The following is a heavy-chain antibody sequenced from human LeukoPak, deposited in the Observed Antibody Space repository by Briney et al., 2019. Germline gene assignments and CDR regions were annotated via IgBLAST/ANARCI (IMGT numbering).Heavy chain of an antibody. CDR3: ASSRVGAPDAFDY. D-gene: IGHD1-26*01. V-gene: IGHV1-69*01. CDR2: IIPIFGTA. J-gene: IGHJ4*02. Sequence: SVKVSCKASGGTFSSYAISWVRQAPGQGLEWMGGIIPIFGTANYAQKFQGRVTITADESTSTAYMELSSLRSEDTAVYYCASSRVGAPDAFDYWGQGTLVTVSS. CDR1: GGTFSSYA.